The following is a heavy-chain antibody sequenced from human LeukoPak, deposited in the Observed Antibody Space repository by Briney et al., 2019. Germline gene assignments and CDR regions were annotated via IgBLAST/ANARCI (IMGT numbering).Heavy chain of an antibody. CDR2: IYYSGST. CDR1: GGSISSYY. D-gene: IGHD6-19*01. J-gene: IGHJ5*02. Sequence: SETLSLTRTVSGGSISSYYWSWIRQPPGKGLEWIGYIYYSGSTNYNPSLKSRVTISVDTSKNQFSLKLSSVTAADTAVYYCARDRWDSSGWYNVRWFDPWGQGTLVTVSS. V-gene: IGHV4-59*01. CDR3: ARDRWDSSGWYNVRWFDP.